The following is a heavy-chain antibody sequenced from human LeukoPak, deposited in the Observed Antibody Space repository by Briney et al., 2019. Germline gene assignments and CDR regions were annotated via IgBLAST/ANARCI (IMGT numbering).Heavy chain of an antibody. Sequence: SETLSLTCAVYGGSFSGYYWSWIRQPPGKGLEWIGYIYYSGSTNYNPSLKSRVTMSVDTSKNQFSLKLSSVTAADTAVYYCARLSGDSDNWFDPWGQGTLVTVSS. J-gene: IGHJ5*02. D-gene: IGHD4-17*01. V-gene: IGHV4-59*01. CDR1: GGSFSGYY. CDR3: ARLSGDSDNWFDP. CDR2: IYYSGST.